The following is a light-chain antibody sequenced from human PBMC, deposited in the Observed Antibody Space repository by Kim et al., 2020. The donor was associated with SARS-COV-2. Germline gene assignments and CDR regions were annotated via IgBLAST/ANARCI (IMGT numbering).Light chain of an antibody. CDR3: QQYDSSVWT. CDR1: QSVNGRF. Sequence: SPGAGATLSCRASQSVNGRFLAWYQQKPGQAPRLLIYGASTRATGIPDRFSGSGSGTDFTLTISRLEPEDFAMYYCQQYDSSVWTFGQGTKVDIK. V-gene: IGKV3-20*01. J-gene: IGKJ1*01. CDR2: GAS.